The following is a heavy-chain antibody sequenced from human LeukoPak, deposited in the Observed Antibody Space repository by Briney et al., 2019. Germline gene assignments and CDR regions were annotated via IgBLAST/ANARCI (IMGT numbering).Heavy chain of an antibody. D-gene: IGHD6-13*01. CDR3: ARDMGIAAAGTEWFDP. V-gene: IGHV1-2*02. J-gene: IGHJ5*02. CDR1: GYTFTGYY. CDR2: INPNSGGT. Sequence: ASVKVSCKASGYTFTGYYMHWVRQAPGQGLEWMGWINPNSGGTNYAQKFQGRVTMTRDTAISTAYMELRRLRSDDTAVYYCARDMGIAAAGTEWFDPWGQGTLVTVSS.